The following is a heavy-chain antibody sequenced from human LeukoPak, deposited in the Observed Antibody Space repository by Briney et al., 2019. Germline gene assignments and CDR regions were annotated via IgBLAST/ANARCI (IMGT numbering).Heavy chain of an antibody. CDR1: GFTFSSYG. J-gene: IGHJ4*02. CDR3: AKYSSSWYVDY. D-gene: IGHD6-13*01. Sequence: PGGSLRLSCAASGFTFSSYGMHWVRRAPGKGLEWVAVISYDGSNKYYAGSVKGRFTISRDNSKNTLYLQMNSLRAEDTAVYYCAKYSSSWYVDYWGQGTLVTVSS. CDR2: ISYDGSNK. V-gene: IGHV3-30*18.